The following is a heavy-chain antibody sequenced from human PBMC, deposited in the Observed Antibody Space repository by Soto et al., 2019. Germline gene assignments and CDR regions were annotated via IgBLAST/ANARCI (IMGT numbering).Heavy chain of an antibody. CDR2: INTYNGNS. V-gene: IGHV1-18*01. Sequence: QVQLVQSAAEVKKPGASVKVSCKASGYTLTNYAISWVRQAPGQGPEWMGWINTYNGNSNYAQKFQGRVTMTTDTSTNTASMELRSLTSDVTAVYYCARGCTGGSCFCIYWGQGTLVTVSS. D-gene: IGHD2-15*01. CDR1: GYTLTNYA. J-gene: IGHJ4*02. CDR3: ARGCTGGSCFCIY.